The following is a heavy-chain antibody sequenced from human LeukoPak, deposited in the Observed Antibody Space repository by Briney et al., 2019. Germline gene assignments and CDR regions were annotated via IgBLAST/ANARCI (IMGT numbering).Heavy chain of an antibody. V-gene: IGHV4-34*01. CDR2: INHSGST. D-gene: IGHD3-16*02. J-gene: IGHJ4*02. CDR3: ARGATYYDYVWGSYRCYYFDY. CDR1: GFTFSSYA. Sequence: GSLRLSCAASGFTFSSYAMSWIRQPPGKGLEWIGEINHSGSTNYNPSLKSRVTISVDTSKNQFSLKLSSVTAADTAVYYCARGATYYDYVWGSYRCYYFDYWGQGTLVTVSS.